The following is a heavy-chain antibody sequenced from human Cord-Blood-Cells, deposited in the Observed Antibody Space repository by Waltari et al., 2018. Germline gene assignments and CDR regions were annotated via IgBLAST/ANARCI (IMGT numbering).Heavy chain of an antibody. D-gene: IGHD6-13*01. CDR2: INPNSGGT. J-gene: IGHJ4*02. CDR3: ARWGSYSSSWSSFDY. Sequence: QVQLVQSGAEVKKPGASVKVSCKASGYTVTGYYMHWVRQAPGQGLEWMGWINPNSGGTNYEQKFQGRVTMTRDTSISTAYMELSRLRSDDTAVYYCARWGSYSSSWSSFDYWGQGTLVTVSS. CDR1: GYTVTGYY. V-gene: IGHV1-2*02.